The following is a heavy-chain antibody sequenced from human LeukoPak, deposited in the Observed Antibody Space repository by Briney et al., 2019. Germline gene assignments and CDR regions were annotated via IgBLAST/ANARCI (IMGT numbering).Heavy chain of an antibody. V-gene: IGHV4-39*07. J-gene: IGHJ4*02. D-gene: IGHD3-10*01. Sequence: SETLSLTCSVSGGSVSSSTYYWGWIRQPPGKGLVWIGSAYYSGSTYYNPSLKSRVTISVDTSKNQFSLKLSSVTAADTAIYYCARGKNYFGSGSQYYYFDYWGQGTLVTVSS. CDR2: AYYSGST. CDR3: ARGKNYFGSGSQYYYFDY. CDR1: GGSVSSSTYY.